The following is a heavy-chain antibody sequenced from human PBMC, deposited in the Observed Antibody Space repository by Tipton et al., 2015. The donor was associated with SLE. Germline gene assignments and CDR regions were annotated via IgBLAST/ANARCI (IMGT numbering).Heavy chain of an antibody. CDR3: ARELLHYYYYMDV. CDR2: ISSSSRYI. D-gene: IGHD2-15*01. J-gene: IGHJ6*03. Sequence: SLRLSCAASGFIFSDYSMNWVRQAPGKGLEWVSSISSSSRYIYHAESLKGRFTISRDNAKNSLYLQMNSLRAEDTAVYYGARELLHYYYYMDVWGKGTTVTVSS. CDR1: GFIFSDYS. V-gene: IGHV3-21*01.